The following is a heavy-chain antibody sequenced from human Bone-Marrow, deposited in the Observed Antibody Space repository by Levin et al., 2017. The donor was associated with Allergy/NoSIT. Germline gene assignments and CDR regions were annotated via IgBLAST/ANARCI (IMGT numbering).Heavy chain of an antibody. CDR2: IKEDGGEK. CDR1: GFTFSTYW. J-gene: IGHJ4*02. Sequence: PGGSLRLSCAASGFTFSTYWMSWVRQAPGKGLEWVANIKEDGGEKYYLDSVKGRFTISRDNAKNSLYLQMNSLGAEDTALYYCARVLADYGANSPDYRGQGSLVPVSS. D-gene: IGHD4/OR15-4a*01. CDR3: ARVLADYGANSPDY. V-gene: IGHV3-7*01.